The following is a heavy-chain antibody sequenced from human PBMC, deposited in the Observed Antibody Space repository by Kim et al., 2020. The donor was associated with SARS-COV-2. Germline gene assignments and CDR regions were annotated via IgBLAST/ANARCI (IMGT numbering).Heavy chain of an antibody. V-gene: IGHV4-4*02. CDR1: GGSISSSNW. D-gene: IGHD2-15*01. CDR2: IYHSGST. Sequence: SETLSLTCAVSGGSISSSNWWSWVRQPPGKGLEWIGEIYHSGSTNYNPSLKSRVTISVDKSKNQFSLKLSSVTAADTAVYYCAGGFVVVLAAHYYYYYGMDVGGQGTTVTVSS. J-gene: IGHJ6*02. CDR3: AGGFVVVLAAHYYYYYGMDV.